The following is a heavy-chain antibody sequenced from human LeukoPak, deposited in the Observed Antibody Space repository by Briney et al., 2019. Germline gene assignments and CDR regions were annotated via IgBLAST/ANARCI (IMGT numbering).Heavy chain of an antibody. D-gene: IGHD6-6*01. V-gene: IGHV4-39*01. CDR2: IYYSGST. J-gene: IGHJ4*02. Sequence: PSETLSLTCTVSGGSISSSSYYWGWIRQPPGKGLEWIGSIYYSGSTYYNPSLKSPVTISVDTSKNQFSLKLSSVTAADTAVYYCAVGGDSSSSSIDYWGQGTLVTVSS. CDR1: GGSISSSSYY. CDR3: AVGGDSSSSSIDY.